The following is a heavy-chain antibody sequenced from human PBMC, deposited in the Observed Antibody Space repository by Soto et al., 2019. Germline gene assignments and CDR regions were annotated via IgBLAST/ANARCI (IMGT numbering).Heavy chain of an antibody. CDR2: IYHSGST. V-gene: IGHV4-4*02. D-gene: IGHD2-15*01. CDR3: AKASGSPSSETPPSSDEYYFDY. Sequence: SETLSLTCAVSSGSISSSNWWSWVRQPPGKGLEWIGEIYHSGSTNYNPSLKSRVTISVDKSKNQFSLKLSSVTAEDTAVYYCAKASGSPSSETPPSSDEYYFDYWGQGTLVTVSS. J-gene: IGHJ4*02. CDR1: SGSISSSNW.